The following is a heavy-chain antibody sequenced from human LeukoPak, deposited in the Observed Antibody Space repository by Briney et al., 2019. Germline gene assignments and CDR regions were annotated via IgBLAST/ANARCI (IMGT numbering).Heavy chain of an antibody. D-gene: IGHD3-3*01. CDR3: ARGPYDFWSGYSYPFDY. CDR1: GGSISSYY. V-gene: IGHV4-59*12. Sequence: SETLSLTCTVSGGSISSYYWSWIRQPPGKGLEWIGYIYYSGSTNYNPSLKSRVTISVDTSKNQFSLKLSSVTAADTAVYYCARGPYDFWSGYSYPFDYWGQGTLVTVSS. J-gene: IGHJ4*02. CDR2: IYYSGST.